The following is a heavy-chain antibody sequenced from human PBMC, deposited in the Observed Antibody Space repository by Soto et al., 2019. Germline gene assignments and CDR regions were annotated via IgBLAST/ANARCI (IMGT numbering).Heavy chain of an antibody. CDR3: ARAGPVRDSVGVVAAKAPPLWFEP. V-gene: IGHV4-59*01. Sequence: QVQLQESGPGLVKPSETLSLTCTVSGGSISSYYWSWIRQPPGKGLEWNGYIYYSGSTNYNPSLKSRVTISVDTSKNQFSMALSSVSAADTAVYYCARAGPVRDSVGVVAAKAPPLWFEPWGQGTLVTVSS. D-gene: IGHD2-15*01. CDR1: GGSISSYY. CDR2: IYYSGST. J-gene: IGHJ5*02.